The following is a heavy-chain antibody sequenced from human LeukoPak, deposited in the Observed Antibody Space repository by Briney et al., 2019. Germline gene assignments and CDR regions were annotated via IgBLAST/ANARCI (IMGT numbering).Heavy chain of an antibody. CDR3: ARDPAWGALDY. CDR1: GFTFSSSW. V-gene: IGHV3-7*01. Sequence: GGSLSLSSAASGFTFSSSWMSWVRQAPGKGLEWVANIKVDGSEKYYVDSVKGRFTISRDNAKNSLYLQMNSLRVEDTAVYYCARDPAWGALDYWGQGTLVTVSS. CDR2: IKVDGSEK. D-gene: IGHD3-16*01. J-gene: IGHJ4*02.